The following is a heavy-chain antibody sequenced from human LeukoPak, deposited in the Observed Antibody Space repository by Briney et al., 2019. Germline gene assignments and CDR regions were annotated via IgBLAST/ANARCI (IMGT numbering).Heavy chain of an antibody. V-gene: IGHV3-21*01. D-gene: IGHD6-19*01. CDR1: GFTFSSYA. J-gene: IGHJ4*02. Sequence: GGSLRLSCAASGFTFSSYAMHWVCQAPGKGLEWVSSISSSSSYIYYADSVKGRFTISRDNAKNSLYLQMNSLRAEDTAVYYCARDPSGWYFVDYWGQGTLVTVSS. CDR3: ARDPSGWYFVDY. CDR2: ISSSSSYI.